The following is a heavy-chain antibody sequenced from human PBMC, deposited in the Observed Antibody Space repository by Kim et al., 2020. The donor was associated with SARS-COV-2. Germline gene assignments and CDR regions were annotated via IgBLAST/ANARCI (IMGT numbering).Heavy chain of an antibody. V-gene: IGHV1-46*01. Sequence: ASVKVSCKASGRPFIHWVRQAPGQGLEWMALINPDGTSKSYAQNFQGRVSVTRDTSTGTVYMELSSLRSEDTAVYYCARGVSYTMDVWGQGTTVIVSS. CDR3: ARGVSYTMDV. CDR2: INPDGTSK. D-gene: IGHD4-4*01. J-gene: IGHJ6*01. CDR1: GRPF.